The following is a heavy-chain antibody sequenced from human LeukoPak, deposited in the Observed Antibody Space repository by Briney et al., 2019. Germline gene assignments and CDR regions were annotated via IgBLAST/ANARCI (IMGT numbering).Heavy chain of an antibody. J-gene: IGHJ4*02. Sequence: GGSLRLSCAASGFTFISYGMHWVRQAPGKGLEWVAFIHYDGSNEYYADSVKGRFTISRDDSRNTLYLQMNSLRAEDTALYYCAKNHRDAGDYWGQGTLVTVSS. CDR2: IHYDGSNE. CDR1: GFTFISYG. V-gene: IGHV3-30*02. CDR3: AKNHRDAGDY. D-gene: IGHD2-2*01.